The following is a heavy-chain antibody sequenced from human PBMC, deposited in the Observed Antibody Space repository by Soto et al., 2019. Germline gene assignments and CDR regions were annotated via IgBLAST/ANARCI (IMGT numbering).Heavy chain of an antibody. CDR3: AGGSYHYDSIGDYEEGCDY. D-gene: IGHD3-22*01. Sequence: QVQLQESGPGLVKPSQTLSLTCTVSGGSISSGDYYWSWIRQPPGKGLEWIGYIYYSGSGSTYYNPTRKSRISISIDTSKSRFSLKLSSVTASDTAVYYCAGGSYHYDSIGDYEEGCDYWGQGSLVTVSS. J-gene: IGHJ4*02. CDR2: IYYSGSGST. CDR1: GGSISSGDYY. V-gene: IGHV4-30-4*01.